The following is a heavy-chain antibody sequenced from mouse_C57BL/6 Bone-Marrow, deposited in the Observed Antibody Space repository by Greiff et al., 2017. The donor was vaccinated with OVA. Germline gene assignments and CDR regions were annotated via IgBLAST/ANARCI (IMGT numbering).Heavy chain of an antibody. CDR2: IYPGDGDT. CDR1: GYAFSSSW. Sequence: QVQLQQSGPELVKPGASVKISCKASGYAFSSSWMNWVKQRPGQGLEWIGRIYPGDGDTNYNGKFKGKATLTADKSSSTAYMQLSSLTSEDSAVYFCARRGNYYGSSSFAYWGQGTLVTVSA. CDR3: ARRGNYYGSSSFAY. J-gene: IGHJ3*01. V-gene: IGHV1-82*01. D-gene: IGHD1-1*01.